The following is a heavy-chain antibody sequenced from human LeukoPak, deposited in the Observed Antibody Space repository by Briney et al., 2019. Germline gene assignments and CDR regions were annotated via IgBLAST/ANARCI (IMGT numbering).Heavy chain of an antibody. V-gene: IGHV4-31*03. J-gene: IGHJ5*02. CDR1: GGSISSGGYY. Sequence: SETLSLTCTVSGGSISSGGYYWSWIRQHPGKGLEWIGYIYYSGSTYYNPSLKSRVTISVDTPKNQFSLKLSSVTAADTALYYCARVVPAAMPNWFDPWGQGTLVTVSS. CDR3: ARVVPAAMPNWFDP. D-gene: IGHD2-2*01. CDR2: IYYSGST.